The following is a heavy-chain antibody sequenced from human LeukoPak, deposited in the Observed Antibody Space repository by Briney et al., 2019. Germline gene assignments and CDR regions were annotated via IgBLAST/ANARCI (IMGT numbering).Heavy chain of an antibody. CDR2: IYYSGST. CDR1: GGSISSSSYY. Sequence: SETLSLTCTVSGGSISSSSYYWGWIRQPPGKGLEWIGGIYYSGSTYYNPSLKSRVTISVDTSKNQFSLKLSSVTAADTAVYYCAAPGEQLGGSYYGMDVWGQGTTVTVSS. D-gene: IGHD6-6*01. V-gene: IGHV4-39*01. J-gene: IGHJ6*02. CDR3: AAPGEQLGGSYYGMDV.